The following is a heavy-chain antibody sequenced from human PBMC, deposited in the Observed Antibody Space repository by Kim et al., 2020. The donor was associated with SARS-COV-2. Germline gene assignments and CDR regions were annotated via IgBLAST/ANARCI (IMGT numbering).Heavy chain of an antibody. CDR1: GRSISSYY. Sequence: SETLSLTCTVSGRSISSYYWSWIRQPPGKGLEWIGYIYYSGSTNYNPSLKSRVTISVDTSKNQFSLKLSSVTAADTAVYYCARGALEIFGVVGWFDPWGQGTLVTVSS. J-gene: IGHJ5*02. V-gene: IGHV4-59*13. D-gene: IGHD3-3*01. CDR2: IYYSGST. CDR3: ARGALEIFGVVGWFDP.